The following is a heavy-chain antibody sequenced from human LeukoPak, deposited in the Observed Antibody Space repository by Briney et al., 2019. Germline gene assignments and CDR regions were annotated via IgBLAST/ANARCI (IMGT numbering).Heavy chain of an antibody. CDR2: IYYSGST. CDR1: GGSISSYY. D-gene: IGHD2-2*01. V-gene: IGHV4-59*01. Sequence: SETLSLTCTVSGGSISSYYRSWIRQPPGKGLEWVGYIYYSGSTNYNPSLKSRVTISVDTSKNQFSLKLSSVTAADTAVYYCARLVWNCSSTSCSHWFDPWGQGTLVTVSS. CDR3: ARLVWNCSSTSCSHWFDP. J-gene: IGHJ5*02.